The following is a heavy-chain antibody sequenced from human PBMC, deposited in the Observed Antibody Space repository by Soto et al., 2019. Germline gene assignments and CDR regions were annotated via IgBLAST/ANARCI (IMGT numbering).Heavy chain of an antibody. J-gene: IGHJ5*02. CDR1: GGSISSYY. Sequence: SETLSLTCTVSGGSISSYYWSWIRQPPGKGLEWIGYIYYSGSTNYNPSLKSRVTISVDTSKNQFSLRLSSVTAADTAVYYCARHYCTSTICQPRFDPWGKGALVTVSS. V-gene: IGHV4-59*08. CDR2: IYYSGST. D-gene: IGHD2-2*01. CDR3: ARHYCTSTICQPRFDP.